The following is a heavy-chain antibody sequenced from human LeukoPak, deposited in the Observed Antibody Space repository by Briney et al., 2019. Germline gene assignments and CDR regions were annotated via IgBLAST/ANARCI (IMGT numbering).Heavy chain of an antibody. CDR3: ARASARGGYIDDAFDI. D-gene: IGHD5-12*01. Sequence: GASVKVSCKASGYTFTGYYMHWVRQAPGQGLEWMGWINPNSGGTNYAQKFQGRVTMTRDTSTSTVYMELSSLRSEDTAVYYCARASARGGYIDDAFDIWGQGTMVTVSS. J-gene: IGHJ3*02. CDR2: INPNSGGT. CDR1: GYTFTGYY. V-gene: IGHV1-2*02.